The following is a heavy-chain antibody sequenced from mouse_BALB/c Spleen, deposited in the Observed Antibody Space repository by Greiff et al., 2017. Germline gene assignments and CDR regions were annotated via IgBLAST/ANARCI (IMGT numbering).Heavy chain of an antibody. V-gene: IGHV1S135*01. CDR1: GYSFTDYN. CDR2: IDPYIGGT. D-gene: IGHD4-1*01. CDR3: ARGLGRDAMDY. J-gene: IGHJ4*01. Sequence: EVQLQQSGPELVKPGASVKVSCKASGYSFTDYNMYLVKQSHGKSLEWIGYIDPYIGGTSYNQKFKGKATLTVDKSSSTAFMHLNSLTSEDSAVYYCARGLGRDAMDYWGQGTSVTVSS.